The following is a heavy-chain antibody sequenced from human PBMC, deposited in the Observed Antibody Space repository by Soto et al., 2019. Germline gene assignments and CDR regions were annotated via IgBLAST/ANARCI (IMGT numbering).Heavy chain of an antibody. J-gene: IGHJ6*02. CDR2: INPNSGGT. V-gene: IGHV1-2*04. CDR1: GYTFTGYY. D-gene: IGHD2-8*01. CDR3: ARDRSMYYGMVV. Sequence: ASVKVSCKASGYTFTGYYMHWVRQAPGQGLEWMGWINPNSGGTNYAQKFQGWVTMTRDTSISTAYMELSRLRSDDTAVYYCARDRSMYYGMVVWGQGTTVTVSS.